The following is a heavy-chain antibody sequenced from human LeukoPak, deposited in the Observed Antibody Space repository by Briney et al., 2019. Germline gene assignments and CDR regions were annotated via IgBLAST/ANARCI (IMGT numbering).Heavy chain of an antibody. Sequence: ASVKVSCKASGYTFTRYAMHWVRQAPGQRLEWMGWINPNSGGTNYAQKFQGRVTMTRDTSISTAYMELSRLRSDDTAVYYCARDPSNYGSGSYPDYWGQGTLVTVSS. D-gene: IGHD3-10*01. J-gene: IGHJ4*02. CDR1: GYTFTRYA. CDR3: ARDPSNYGSGSYPDY. CDR2: INPNSGGT. V-gene: IGHV1-2*02.